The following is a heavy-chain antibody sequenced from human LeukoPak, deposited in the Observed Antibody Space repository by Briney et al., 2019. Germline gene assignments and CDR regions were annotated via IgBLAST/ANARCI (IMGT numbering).Heavy chain of an antibody. CDR3: ARDREVTAIHHMDV. Sequence: PGGSLRLSCAASGFTFSSYAMHWVRQAPGKGLEYVSVISSNGGTTYYANSVKGRFTISRDNSKNTLYLQMGSLRPEDMAVYYCARDREVTAIHHMDVWGKGTTVTVSS. J-gene: IGHJ6*03. CDR2: ISSNGGTT. CDR1: GFTFSSYA. D-gene: IGHD2-21*02. V-gene: IGHV3-64*01.